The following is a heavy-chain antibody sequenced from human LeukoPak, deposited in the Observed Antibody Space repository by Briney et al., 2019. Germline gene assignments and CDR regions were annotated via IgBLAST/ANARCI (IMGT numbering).Heavy chain of an antibody. J-gene: IGHJ4*02. Sequence: GGSLRLSCAASGFTVSSNYMSWVRQAPGKGLEWVANIKQDGSEKYYVDSVKGRFTISRDNAKNSLYLQMNSLRAEDTAVYYCASTYYDFWSGYYYFDYWGQGTLVTVSS. CDR1: GFTVSSNY. D-gene: IGHD3-3*01. CDR2: IKQDGSEK. V-gene: IGHV3-7*05. CDR3: ASTYYDFWSGYYYFDY.